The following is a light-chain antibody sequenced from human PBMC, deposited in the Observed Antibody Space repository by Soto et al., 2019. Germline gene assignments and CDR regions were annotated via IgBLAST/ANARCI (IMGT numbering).Light chain of an antibody. CDR1: QSISSY. Sequence: DIQMTQSPSSLSASVGDRATITCRASQSISSYLYWYQQKPGKAPTLLIYAASSLQSGVASRFSGSGSGRDFTLNISSLQPEDFATYYCQQSYSTPVTFGPGTKVDIK. V-gene: IGKV1-39*01. CDR3: QQSYSTPVT. J-gene: IGKJ3*01. CDR2: AAS.